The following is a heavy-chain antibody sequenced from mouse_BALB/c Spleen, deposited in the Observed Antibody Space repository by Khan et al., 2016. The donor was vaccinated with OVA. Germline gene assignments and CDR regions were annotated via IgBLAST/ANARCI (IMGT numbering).Heavy chain of an antibody. D-gene: IGHD1-1*01. V-gene: IGHV1S81*02. Sequence: QVQLKQSGAELVKAGASVKMSCKASGYTFTSYWMHWVKQRLGQGLEWFAETNPTNGRTYYNEKFKSKATLTVDKSSSKAYMLLSGPTFEDSAVYYCARIKKIVATYFDYWGQCTTLTVSS. J-gene: IGHJ2*01. CDR3: ARIKKIVATYFDY. CDR1: GYTFTSYW. CDR2: TNPTNGRT.